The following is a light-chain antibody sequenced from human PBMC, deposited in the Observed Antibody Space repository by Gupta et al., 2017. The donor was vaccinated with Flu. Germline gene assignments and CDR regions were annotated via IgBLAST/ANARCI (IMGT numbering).Light chain of an antibody. V-gene: IGKV4-1*01. J-gene: IGKJ2*01. CDR3: QQSYTTPYT. CDR2: WAS. CDR1: QSVLSSSNNKNY. Sequence: DIVMTQSPDSLAVSLGERATINCKSSQSVLSSSNNKNYLTWYQQKPGQPPKLLIYWASTRESGVPDRFSGSGSGTDFTLTISSLQAEDVAVYYCQQSYTTPYTFGQGTRVELK.